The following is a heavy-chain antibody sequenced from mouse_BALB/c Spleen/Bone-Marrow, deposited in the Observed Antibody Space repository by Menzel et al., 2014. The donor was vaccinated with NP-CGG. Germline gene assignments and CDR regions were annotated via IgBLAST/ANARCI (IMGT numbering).Heavy chain of an antibody. CDR2: IDPANGNT. CDR3: ARYYYGYCLDY. D-gene: IGHD1-2*01. CDR1: GFNIKDTY. V-gene: IGHV14-3*02. Sequence: EVQLQQSGAELVKPGASVKLSCTASGFNIKDTYMHWVKQRPEQGLEWIGRIDPANGNTKYDPKFQGKATITADTSSNTAYLQLSSLTSEDLAVYFCARYYYGYCLDYWGQGTTLTVSS. J-gene: IGHJ2*01.